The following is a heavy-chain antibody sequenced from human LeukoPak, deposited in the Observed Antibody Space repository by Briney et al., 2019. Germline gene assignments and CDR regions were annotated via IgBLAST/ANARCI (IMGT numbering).Heavy chain of an antibody. J-gene: IGHJ4*02. CDR3: TRDFTIFDY. V-gene: IGHV3-49*04. D-gene: IGHD3-3*01. Sequence: GGSLRLSCAASGFSFSSYWMSWVRQAPGKGLEWVGFIRSKAFGGSTEYAASVKGRFTISRDDSKSIAYLQMNSLKTEDTAVYYCTRDFTIFDYWGQGTLVTVSS. CDR1: GFSFSSYW. CDR2: IRSKAFGGST.